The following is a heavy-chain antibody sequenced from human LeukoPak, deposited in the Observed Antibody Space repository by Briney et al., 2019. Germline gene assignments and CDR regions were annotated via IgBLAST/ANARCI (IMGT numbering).Heavy chain of an antibody. V-gene: IGHV4-39*07. CDR1: GGSISSGGYY. J-gene: IGHJ4*02. CDR2: INHSGST. Sequence: SETLSLTCTVSGGSISSGGYYWSWIRQPPGKGLEWIGEINHSGSTNYNPSLKSRVTISVDTSKNQFSLKLSSVTAADTAVYYCARGKDCGGDCHTYYFDYWGQGTLVTVSS. D-gene: IGHD2-21*02. CDR3: ARGKDCGGDCHTYYFDY.